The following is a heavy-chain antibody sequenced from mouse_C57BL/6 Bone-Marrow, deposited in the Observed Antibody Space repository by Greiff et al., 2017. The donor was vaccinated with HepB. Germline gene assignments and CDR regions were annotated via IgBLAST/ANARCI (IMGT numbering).Heavy chain of an antibody. D-gene: IGHD4-1*01. CDR3: AITGTGPYAMDY. CDR2: INPNNGGT. V-gene: IGHV1-26*01. Sequence: EVQLQQSGPELVKPGASVKISCKASGYTFTDYYMNWVKQSHGKSLEWIGDINPNNGGTSYNQKFKGKATLTVDKSSSTAYMELRSLTSEDSAVYYCAITGTGPYAMDYWGQGTSVTVSS. CDR1: GYTFTDYY. J-gene: IGHJ4*01.